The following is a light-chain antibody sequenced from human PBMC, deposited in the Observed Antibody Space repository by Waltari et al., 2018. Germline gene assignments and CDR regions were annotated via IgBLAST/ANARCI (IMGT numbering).Light chain of an antibody. V-gene: IGLV4-69*01. CDR2: LNSDGSH. J-gene: IGLJ3*02. CDR1: SGHSSYA. Sequence: QLVLTQSPSASASLGASVKLTCTLSSGHSSYAIAWHQQQPEKGPRCLMQLNSDGSHSKGDGIPDRFSGSSSGTARYLTISSLQSEDEADYYCQTWGTGIWVFGGGTKLTVL. CDR3: QTWGTGIWV.